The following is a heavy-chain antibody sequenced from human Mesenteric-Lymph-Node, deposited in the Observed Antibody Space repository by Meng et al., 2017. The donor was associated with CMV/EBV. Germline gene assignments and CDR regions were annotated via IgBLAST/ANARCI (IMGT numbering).Heavy chain of an antibody. CDR2: SNAGNGNT. J-gene: IGHJ4*02. Sequence: ASVKVSCKASGYTFTSYAMHWVRQAPGQRLEWMGWSNAGNGNTKYSQEFQGRVTITRDTSASTAYMELSSLRSEDTAVYYCARGGHYIVATIGYYFDYWGQGTLVTVSS. CDR3: ARGGHYIVATIGYYFDY. V-gene: IGHV1-3*02. D-gene: IGHD5-12*01. CDR1: GYTFTSYA.